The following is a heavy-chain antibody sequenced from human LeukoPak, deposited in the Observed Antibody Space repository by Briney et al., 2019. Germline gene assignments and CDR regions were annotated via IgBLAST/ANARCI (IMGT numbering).Heavy chain of an antibody. Sequence: GGSLRLSCAASGFTFSSYGMHWVRQAPGKGLEWVAFIRYDGSNKYYADSVKGRFTISRDNSKNTLYLQMSSLRAEDTAVYYCARNSYDGSTFDYWGQGTLVTVSS. CDR2: IRYDGSNK. J-gene: IGHJ4*02. D-gene: IGHD5-18*01. V-gene: IGHV3-30*02. CDR3: ARNSYDGSTFDY. CDR1: GFTFSSYG.